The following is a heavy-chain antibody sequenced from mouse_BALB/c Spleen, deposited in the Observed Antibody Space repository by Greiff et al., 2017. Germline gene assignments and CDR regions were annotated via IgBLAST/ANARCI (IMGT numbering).Heavy chain of an antibody. V-gene: IGHV3-1*02. D-gene: IGHD2-4*01. CDR3: ARLAYDYDWFAY. CDR2: IHYSGST. J-gene: IGHJ3*01. CDR1: GYSITSGYS. Sequence: DVKLVESGPDLVKPSQSLSLTCTVTGYSITSGYSWHWIRQFPGNKLEWMGYIHYSGSTNYNPSLKSRISITRDPSKNQFFLQLNSVTTEDTATYYCARLAYDYDWFAYWGQGTLVTVSA.